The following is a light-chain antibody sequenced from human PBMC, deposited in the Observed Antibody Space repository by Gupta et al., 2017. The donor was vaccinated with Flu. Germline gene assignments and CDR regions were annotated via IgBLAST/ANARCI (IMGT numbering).Light chain of an antibody. CDR2: CAS. CDR3: HQHDRYLPIT. J-gene: IGKJ5*01. CDR1: QKVISN. V-gene: IGKV3-15*01. Sequence: ATLSFAPGESSTPTCRPSQKVISNLACYHQQAPQDPRLLIYCASTRATGVSARFSGSGSGTDFTLTISSLQSEDFALYYCHQHDRYLPITFGQGTQVEIK.